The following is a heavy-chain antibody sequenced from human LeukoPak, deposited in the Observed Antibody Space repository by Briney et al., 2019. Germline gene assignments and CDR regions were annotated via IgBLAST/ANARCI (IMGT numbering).Heavy chain of an antibody. Sequence: PGGSLRLSCAASGFTFSSYAMHWVRQAPGKGLEWVAVISYDGSNKYYADSVKGRFTISRDNSKNTLYLRMNSLRAEDTAVYYCARREVVPAAIGYYYYMDVWGKGTTVTVSS. CDR2: ISYDGSNK. D-gene: IGHD2-2*02. CDR3: ARREVVPAAIGYYYYMDV. V-gene: IGHV3-30*01. J-gene: IGHJ6*03. CDR1: GFTFSSYA.